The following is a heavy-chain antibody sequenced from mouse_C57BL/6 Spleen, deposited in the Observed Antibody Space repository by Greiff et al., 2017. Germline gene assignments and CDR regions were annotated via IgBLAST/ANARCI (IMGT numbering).Heavy chain of an antibody. CDR3: ARRLTTVVEYYFDY. V-gene: IGHV1-52*01. J-gene: IGHJ2*01. CDR2: IDPSDSET. D-gene: IGHD1-1*01. Sequence: QVQLQRPGAELVRPGSSVKLSCKASGYTFTSYWMHWVKQRPIQGLEWIGNIDPSDSETHYNQKFKDKATLTVDKSSSTAYMQLSSLTSEDSAVYYCARRLTTVVEYYFDYWGQGTTLTVSS. CDR1: GYTFTSYW.